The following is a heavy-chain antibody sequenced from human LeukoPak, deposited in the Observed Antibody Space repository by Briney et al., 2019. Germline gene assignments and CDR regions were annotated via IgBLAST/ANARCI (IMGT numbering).Heavy chain of an antibody. V-gene: IGHV3-48*03. CDR1: GFTFSSYE. D-gene: IGHD2-15*01. Sequence: GGSLRLSCAASGFTFSSYEMNWVRQAPGKGLEWVSYISSSGSTIYYADSVKGRFTISRDNAKNSLYLQMNSLRAEDTAVYYCAREDYCSGGSCYSGWFDPWGQGTLVTVSS. J-gene: IGHJ5*02. CDR2: ISSSGSTI. CDR3: AREDYCSGGSCYSGWFDP.